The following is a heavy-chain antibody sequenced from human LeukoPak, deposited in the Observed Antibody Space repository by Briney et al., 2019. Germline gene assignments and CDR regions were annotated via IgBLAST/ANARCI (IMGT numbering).Heavy chain of an antibody. D-gene: IGHD4-17*01. J-gene: IGHJ6*02. Sequence: PGGSLRLTCAASGFTFSSYAMHWVRQAPGKGLEWVAVISYDGSNKYYADSVKGRFTISRDNSKNTLYLQMNSLRAEDTAVYYCARPYAETGLRYYYYGMDVWGQGTTVTVSS. CDR3: ARPYAETGLRYYYYGMDV. V-gene: IGHV3-30-3*01. CDR1: GFTFSSYA. CDR2: ISYDGSNK.